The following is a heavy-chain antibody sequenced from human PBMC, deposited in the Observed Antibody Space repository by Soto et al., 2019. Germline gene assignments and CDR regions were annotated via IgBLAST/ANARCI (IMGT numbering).Heavy chain of an antibody. V-gene: IGHV1-69*08. CDR3: AGDPDSHYNDSHASSYP. CDR2: IIPIIGII. CDR1: GGTFSTYT. J-gene: IGHJ5*02. D-gene: IGHD4-4*01. Sequence: QVQLVQSGAEVKKPGSSVKVSCKASGGTFSTYTITWVRQAPGQGLEWMGRIIPIIGIINYAQKFQGRVTSSADKFTGTVYMELTGLRSDDTAVYYCAGDPDSHYNDSHASSYPWGQGTLVTVSS.